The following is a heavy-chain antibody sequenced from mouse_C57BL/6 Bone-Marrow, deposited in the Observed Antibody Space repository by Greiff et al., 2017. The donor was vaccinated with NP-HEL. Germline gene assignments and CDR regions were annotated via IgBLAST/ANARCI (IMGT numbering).Heavy chain of an antibody. CDR3: ARYTYYGRHWYFDV. D-gene: IGHD1-1*01. V-gene: IGHV5-12*01. J-gene: IGHJ1*03. Sequence: EVKLMESGGGLVQPGGSLKLSCAASGFTFSDYYMYWVRQTPEKRLEWVAYISNGGGSTYYPDTVKGRFTISRDTAKNTPYLQLSRLTSEDTAMYYCARYTYYGRHWYFDVWGTGTTVTVSS. CDR2: ISNGGGST. CDR1: GFTFSDYY.